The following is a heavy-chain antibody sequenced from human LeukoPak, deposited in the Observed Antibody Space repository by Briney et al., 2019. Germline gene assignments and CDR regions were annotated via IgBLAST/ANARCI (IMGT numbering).Heavy chain of an antibody. D-gene: IGHD3-3*01. CDR1: GFTFSSYA. Sequence: GGSLRLSCAASGFTFSSYAMSWVRQAPGKGLEWVSTISGSGGSTYYADSVKGRFTISRDNSKNTLYLQMNSLRAEDTAVYYCAKASPYYDFWSGYSTSGGHFDDGGQGTLVTVSS. CDR2: ISGSGGST. J-gene: IGHJ4*02. CDR3: AKASPYYDFWSGYSTSGGHFDD. V-gene: IGHV3-23*01.